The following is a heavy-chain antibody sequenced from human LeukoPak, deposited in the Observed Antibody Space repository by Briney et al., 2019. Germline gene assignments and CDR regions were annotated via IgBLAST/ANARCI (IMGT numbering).Heavy chain of an antibody. J-gene: IGHJ4*02. V-gene: IGHV3-33*06. CDR2: IWYDGTGK. Sequence: GGSLRLSCAASGFTFSGYGMHWVRQAPGKGLEWVALIWYDGTGKYYADSVKGRFTISRDNSKNTLYLQMNSLRVEDTAVYYCAKELQGGRTFEYWGQGTLVTVSS. D-gene: IGHD1-1*01. CDR3: AKELQGGRTFEY. CDR1: GFTFSGYG.